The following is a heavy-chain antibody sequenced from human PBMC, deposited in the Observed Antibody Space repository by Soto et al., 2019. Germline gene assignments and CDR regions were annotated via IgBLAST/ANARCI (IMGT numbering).Heavy chain of an antibody. D-gene: IGHD5-18*01. CDR3: ARLLNTATVTDPDY. V-gene: IGHV5-51*01. CDR2: IYPGDSDT. Sequence: PGESLKISCRASGYSFTAYWIVWVRQMPGKGLEWMGIIYPGDSDTRYSPSFQGQVTISADKSISTAYLQWSSLKASDTAMYYCARLLNTATVTDPDYWGQGTLVTVSS. CDR1: GYSFTAYW. J-gene: IGHJ4*02.